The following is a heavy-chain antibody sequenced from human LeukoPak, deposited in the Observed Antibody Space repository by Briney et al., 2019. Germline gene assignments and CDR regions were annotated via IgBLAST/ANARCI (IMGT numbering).Heavy chain of an antibody. J-gene: IGHJ4*02. CDR1: GFILSTYW. CDR2: INRDGKDT. V-gene: IGHV3-74*01. Sequence: GGSLRLSCAASGFILSTYWMHWLRQVPRKGRLGVSRINRDGKDTPYEDSVKGRFIITRDNAKNMLYLQMNSLRVEDTGVYYCARGSSGGWPDYFYHWGQGALVTVSS. D-gene: IGHD2-15*01. CDR3: ARGSSGGWPDYFYH.